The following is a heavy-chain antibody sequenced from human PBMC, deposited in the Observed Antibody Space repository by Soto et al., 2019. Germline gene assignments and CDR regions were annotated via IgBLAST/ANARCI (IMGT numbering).Heavy chain of an antibody. CDR3: ARDASLMGARVYYFDY. CDR2: ISSSSYI. V-gene: IGHV3-21*01. Sequence: GGSLRLSCAASGFTFSSYSMNWVRQAPGKGLEWVSSISSSSYIYYADSVKGRFTISRDNAKNSLYLQMNSLRAEDTAVYYCARDASLMGARVYYFDYWGQGTLVTVSS. J-gene: IGHJ4*02. D-gene: IGHD1-26*01. CDR1: GFTFSSYS.